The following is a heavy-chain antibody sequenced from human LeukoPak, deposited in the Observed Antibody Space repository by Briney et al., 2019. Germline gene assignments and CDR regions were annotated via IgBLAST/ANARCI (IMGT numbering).Heavy chain of an antibody. J-gene: IGHJ4*02. D-gene: IGHD2-2*01. CDR2: IYYSGST. CDR1: GGSISSYY. CDR3: ARSGDCSSTSCYVSVLFDY. V-gene: IGHV4-59*01. Sequence: SETLSLTCTVSGGSISSYYWSWIRQPPGKGLEWIGYIYYSGSTNYNPSLKGRVTISVDTSKNQFSLKLSSVTAADTAVYYCARSGDCSSTSCYVSVLFDYWGQGTLVTVSS.